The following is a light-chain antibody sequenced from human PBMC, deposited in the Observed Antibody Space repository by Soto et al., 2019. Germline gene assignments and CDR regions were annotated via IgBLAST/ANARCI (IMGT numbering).Light chain of an antibody. CDR3: QQRSNWPPPIT. J-gene: IGKJ5*01. CDR2: DAS. V-gene: IGKV3-11*01. Sequence: EIVLTQSPATLSFSPVERATLSCMASQSVSSYLAWYQQKPGQAPRLLIYDASNRATGIPARFSGSGSGTDFTLTISRLEPEDFAVYYRQQRSNWPPPITCGQGTRREIK. CDR1: QSVSSY.